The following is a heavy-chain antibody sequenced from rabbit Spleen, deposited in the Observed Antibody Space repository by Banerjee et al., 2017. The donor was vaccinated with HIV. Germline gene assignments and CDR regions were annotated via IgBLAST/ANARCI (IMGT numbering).Heavy chain of an antibody. V-gene: IGHV1S45*01. CDR3: ARGVAGWGYPATRLDL. D-gene: IGHD7-1*01. Sequence: QEQLVESGGGLVKPGASLTLTCKASGFSFSNKAVMCWVRQAPGKGLEWIACINAVTGKAVYASWAKGRFTISKTSSTTVTLQLNSLTAADTATYFCARGVAGWGYPATRLDLWGPGTLVTVS. J-gene: IGHJ3*01. CDR2: INAVTGKA. CDR1: GFSFSNKAV.